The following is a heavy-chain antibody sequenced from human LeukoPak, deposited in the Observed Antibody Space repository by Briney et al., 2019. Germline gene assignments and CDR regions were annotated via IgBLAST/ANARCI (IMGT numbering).Heavy chain of an antibody. V-gene: IGHV3-23*01. Sequence: PGASLRLTCAGSGFTFSNYGLSWVRHAPGKGLQWVSTISFSGDNTHYADSVKGRFTISRDNFKNTVYLQMSSLTAEDAAIYYCARDCGGTFLVDSWGQGTLVTVAS. CDR3: ARDCGGTFLVDS. J-gene: IGHJ4*02. CDR1: GFTFSNYG. CDR2: ISFSGDNT. D-gene: IGHD2-21*01.